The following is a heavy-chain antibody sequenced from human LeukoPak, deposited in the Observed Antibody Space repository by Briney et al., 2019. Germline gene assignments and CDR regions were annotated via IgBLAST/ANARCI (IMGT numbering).Heavy chain of an antibody. V-gene: IGHV3-48*01. Sequence: PGGSLRLSCAASGFTFSSYWMHWVRQAPGKGLEWVSYISGTSNTIYYDDSVKGRFTVSRDNAKNSLYLQMNSLRAEDTAIYYCARDLGSYSSGWYMGFDYWGQGTLVTVSS. J-gene: IGHJ4*02. CDR3: ARDLGSYSSGWYMGFDY. CDR2: ISGTSNTI. D-gene: IGHD6-19*01. CDR1: GFTFSSYW.